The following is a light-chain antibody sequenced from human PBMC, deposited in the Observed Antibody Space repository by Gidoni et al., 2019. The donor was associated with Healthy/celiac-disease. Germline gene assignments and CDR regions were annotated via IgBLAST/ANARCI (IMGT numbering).Light chain of an antibody. CDR3: QQSYSTPLT. V-gene: IGKV1-39*01. Sequence: DIQMTQSPSSLSASVGDRVTITCRASQSISSYLNWYQQKPGKAPKLLIYAASSLQSGVPSRFSRSGSGTVFTLTISRLHPEVFAPYYCQQSYSTPLTFGGGTKVEIK. J-gene: IGKJ4*01. CDR2: AAS. CDR1: QSISSY.